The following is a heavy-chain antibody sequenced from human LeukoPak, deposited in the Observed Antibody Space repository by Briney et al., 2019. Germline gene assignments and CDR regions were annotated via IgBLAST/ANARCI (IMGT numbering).Heavy chain of an antibody. CDR1: GFRFSDYY. V-gene: IGHV3-11*01. CDR2: ISSSGSTI. J-gene: IGHJ5*02. CDR3: ARDLYDSSGYNWFDP. Sequence: GGSLRLSCAASGFRFSDYYMSWIRQAPGKGLEWVSYISSSGSTIYYADSVKGRFTISRDNAKNSLYLQMNSLRAEDTAVYYCARDLYDSSGYNWFDPWGQGTLVTVSS. D-gene: IGHD3-22*01.